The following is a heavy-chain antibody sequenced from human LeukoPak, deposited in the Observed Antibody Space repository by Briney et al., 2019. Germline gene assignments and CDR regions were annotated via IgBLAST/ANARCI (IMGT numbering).Heavy chain of an antibody. D-gene: IGHD3-10*01. V-gene: IGHV3-30*04. CDR2: ISADGSAT. J-gene: IGHJ4*02. CDR3: ARDFGY. CDR1: GFTFSNYA. Sequence: AGGSLRLSCAASGFTFSNYAMNWIRQVPVKGLQWLAAISADGSATNYADSVKGRFTISRDNSKNTLYLEMDGLRPDDTAVYYCARDFGYWGQGTLVTVSS.